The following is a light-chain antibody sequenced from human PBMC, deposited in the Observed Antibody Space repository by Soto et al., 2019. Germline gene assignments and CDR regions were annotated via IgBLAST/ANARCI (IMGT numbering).Light chain of an antibody. CDR3: GTWDSSLSAYV. CDR2: DNN. V-gene: IGLV1-51*01. J-gene: IGLJ1*01. CDR1: SSNIGNNY. Sequence: QSVLTQPPSVSAAPGQKVTISCSGSSSNIGNNYVSWYQQLPGTAPKLLIYDNNKRPSGIPDRFSGSKSVTSATLGITGLPTGDEADYYCGTWDSSLSAYVFGTGTKVTVL.